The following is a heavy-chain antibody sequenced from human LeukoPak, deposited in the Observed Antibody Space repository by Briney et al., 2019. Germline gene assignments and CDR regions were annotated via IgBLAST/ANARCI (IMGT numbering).Heavy chain of an antibody. Sequence: GGSLRLSCAASGFTFDDYGMSWVRQAPGKGLEWVSGINWNGGSTGYADSVKGRFTISRDNAKNSLYLYMNNLGGEDTALYFFARGSVQLWLRDTYYYMDVWGKGTTVTVSS. V-gene: IGHV3-20*04. D-gene: IGHD5-18*01. CDR2: INWNGGST. CDR1: GFTFDDYG. CDR3: ARGSVQLWLRDTYYYMDV. J-gene: IGHJ6*03.